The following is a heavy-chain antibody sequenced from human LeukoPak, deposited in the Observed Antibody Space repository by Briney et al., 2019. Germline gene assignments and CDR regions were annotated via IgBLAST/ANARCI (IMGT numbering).Heavy chain of an antibody. CDR2: INHSGST. V-gene: IGHV4-34*01. D-gene: IGHD3-9*01. Sequence: SETLSLTCAVYGGSFSGYYWSWIRQPPGKGLEWIGKINHSGSTNYNPPLKSRVTISVDTSKNQFSLKLSSVTAADTAVYYCARGSVSLTLANLLDYWGQGTLVTVSS. CDR1: GGSFSGYY. CDR3: ARGSVSLTLANLLDY. J-gene: IGHJ4*02.